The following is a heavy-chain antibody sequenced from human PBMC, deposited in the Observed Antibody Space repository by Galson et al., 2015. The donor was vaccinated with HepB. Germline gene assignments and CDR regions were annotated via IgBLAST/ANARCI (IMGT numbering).Heavy chain of an antibody. J-gene: IGHJ2*01. Sequence: SLRLSCAASGFTFSSYGMHWVRQAPGKGLEWVAVIWYDGSNKYYADSVKGRFTISRDNSKNTLYLQMNSLRAEDTAVYYCARGGAGGGSFTFYWYFDLWGRGTLVTVSS. CDR1: GFTFSSYG. CDR3: ARGGAGGGSFTFYWYFDL. D-gene: IGHD2-15*01. V-gene: IGHV3-33*01. CDR2: IWYDGSNK.